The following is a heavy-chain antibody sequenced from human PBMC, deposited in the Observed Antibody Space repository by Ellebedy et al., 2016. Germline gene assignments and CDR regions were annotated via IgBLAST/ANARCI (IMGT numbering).Heavy chain of an antibody. Sequence: GGSLRLSCTVSGFTFSNAWMTWVRQTPGKGLEWVGRIKSEADGGTTDYAAPLKGRFIISRDDSKNKLYLQINSLKTEDTAVYYCTRGIVTTIGRDYWGQGTLVTVSS. CDR3: TRGIVTTIGRDY. J-gene: IGHJ4*02. V-gene: IGHV3-15*01. D-gene: IGHD5-12*01. CDR1: GFTFSNAW. CDR2: IKSEADGGTT.